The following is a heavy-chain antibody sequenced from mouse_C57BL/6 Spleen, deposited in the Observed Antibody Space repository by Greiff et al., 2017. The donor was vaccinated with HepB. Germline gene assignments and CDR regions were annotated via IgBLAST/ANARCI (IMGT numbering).Heavy chain of an antibody. V-gene: IGHV1-12*01. J-gene: IGHJ1*03. D-gene: IGHD1-1*01. CDR3: ARHPGGSSHWYFDV. CDR1: GYTFTSYN. Sequence: QVQLKESGAELVRPGASVKMSCKASGYTFTSYNMHWVKQTPRQGLEWIGAIYPGNGDTSYNQKFKGKATLTVDKSSSTAYMQLSSLTSEDSAVYFCARHPGGSSHWYFDVWGTGTTVTVSS. CDR2: IYPGNGDT.